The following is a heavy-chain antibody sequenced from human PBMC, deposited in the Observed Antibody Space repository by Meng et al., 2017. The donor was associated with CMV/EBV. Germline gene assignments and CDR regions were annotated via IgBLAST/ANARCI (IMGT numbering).Heavy chain of an antibody. J-gene: IGHJ5*02. CDR3: AREGDLEWLLKGSHTWFDP. CDR1: GGSFSGYS. CDR2: INHSGST. V-gene: IGHV4-34*01. Sequence: VEQQQWGAGLFEHSENLSLPGCVSGGSFSGYSWSWTRQPQGKGLGWIGEINHSGSTNYNPSLKSRVTISVDTSKNQFSLKLSPVTAADTAVYYCAREGDLEWLLKGSHTWFDPWGQGTLVTVSS. D-gene: IGHD3-3*01.